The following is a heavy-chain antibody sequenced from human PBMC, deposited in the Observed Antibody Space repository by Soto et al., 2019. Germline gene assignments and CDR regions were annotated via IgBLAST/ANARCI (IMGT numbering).Heavy chain of an antibody. V-gene: IGHV3-21*01. Sequence: GSLRLSCAGSGFTFSDYSMNWVRQAPGKGLEWVSSISSSRAYIYHADSVKGGFTISRDNAKNSLYLQMNSLRAEDTAVYYCERAGSQIFGVIISPCFDYWGQGTLVTVSS. J-gene: IGHJ4*02. CDR1: GFTFSDYS. CDR2: ISSSRAYI. D-gene: IGHD3-3*01. CDR3: ERAGSQIFGVIISPCFDY.